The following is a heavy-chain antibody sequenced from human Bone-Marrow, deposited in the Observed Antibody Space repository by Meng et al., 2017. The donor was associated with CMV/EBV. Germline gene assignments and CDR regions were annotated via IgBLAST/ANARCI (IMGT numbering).Heavy chain of an antibody. Sequence: LSLTCAASGFTFSSYAMHWVRQAPGKGLEGVAVISYDGTNKYYADSVKGRFTISRDNSKNTLYLRMNSLRIEDTAVYYCARGVLGMDVWGQGTTVTVSS. J-gene: IGHJ6*02. V-gene: IGHV3-30*04. CDR2: ISYDGTNK. CDR1: GFTFSSYA. CDR3: ARGVLGMDV. D-gene: IGHD3-10*01.